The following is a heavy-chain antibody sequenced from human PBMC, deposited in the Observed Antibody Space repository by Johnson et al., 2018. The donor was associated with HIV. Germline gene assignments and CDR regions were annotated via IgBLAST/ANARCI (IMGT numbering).Heavy chain of an antibody. Sequence: QVQLVESGGGLVKPGGSLRLSCAASGFSFSDYYMSWIRQAPGKGLEWVSYISGSGTNIYYADSVKGRFTISRDNAKKSLFLQMNSLRAEDTAVYYCATIGGGSFHAFDIWGQGTMVTVSS. CDR2: ISGSGTNI. CDR1: GFSFSDYY. V-gene: IGHV3-11*01. D-gene: IGHD1-26*01. J-gene: IGHJ3*02. CDR3: ATIGGGSFHAFDI.